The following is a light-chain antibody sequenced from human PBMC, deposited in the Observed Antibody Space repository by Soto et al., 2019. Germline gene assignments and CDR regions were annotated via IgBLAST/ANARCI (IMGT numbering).Light chain of an antibody. V-gene: IGLV2-14*01. Sequence: QSALTQPASVSGSPGQSITISCTGTSSDVGAYNYGSWYQQYPGKAPKIMIYDVSNRPSGVSNRFSGSKSGNTASLTISGVQAEDEADYYCSSYTSGTTLVAFGGGTKLTVL. CDR3: SSYTSGTTLVA. CDR1: SSDVGAYNY. CDR2: DVS. J-gene: IGLJ2*01.